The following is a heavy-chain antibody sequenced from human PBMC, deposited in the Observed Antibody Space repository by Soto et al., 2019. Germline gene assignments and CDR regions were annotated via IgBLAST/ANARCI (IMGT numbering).Heavy chain of an antibody. V-gene: IGHV4-31*03. CDR1: GGSISSGGYY. CDR3: ARDKITGLFDY. CDR2: ISYSGST. Sequence: NPSETLSLTCTVSGGSISSGGYYWSWIRQHPGTGLEWIGHISYSGSTYYNTSLKSRVTISVDTSKNQFSLKLTSVTAADTAVYYCARDKITGLFDYWAREPWSPSPQ. D-gene: IGHD2-8*02. J-gene: IGHJ4*02.